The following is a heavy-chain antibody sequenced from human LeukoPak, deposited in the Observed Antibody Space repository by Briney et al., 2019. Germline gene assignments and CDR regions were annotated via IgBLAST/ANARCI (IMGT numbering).Heavy chain of an antibody. CDR1: GGSISSYY. J-gene: IGHJ6*02. V-gene: IGHV4-59*01. CDR2: IYYSGST. D-gene: IGHD3-3*01. Sequence: NTSETLSLTCTVSGGSISSYYWSWIRQPPGKGLEWIGYIYYSGSTNYNPSLKSRVTISVDTSKNQFSLKLSSVTAADTAVYYCARVGRDFWSGYYTVSYYYGMDVWGQGTTVTVSS. CDR3: ARVGRDFWSGYYTVSYYYGMDV.